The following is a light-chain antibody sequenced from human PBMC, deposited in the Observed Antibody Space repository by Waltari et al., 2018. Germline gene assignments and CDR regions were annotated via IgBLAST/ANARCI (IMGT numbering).Light chain of an antibody. CDR2: DAS. V-gene: IGKV3-11*01. CDR1: QSVSKY. CDR3: QQRSTWPPFT. J-gene: IGKJ3*01. Sequence: EIVLPQSPATLSLSPGERATLSCRASQSVSKYLAWYQQKPGQAPRLLIYDASNRAPGIPARFSGSGSGTDFILTISSLEPEDFAVYYCQQRSTWPPFTFGPGTTLDI.